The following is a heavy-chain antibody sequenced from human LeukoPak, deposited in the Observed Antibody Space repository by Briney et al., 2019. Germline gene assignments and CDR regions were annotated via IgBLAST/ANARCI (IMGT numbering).Heavy chain of an antibody. Sequence: ASVKVSCKASGYTFTSYGISWVRQAPGQGLEWMGWISAYNGNTNYAQKLQGRVTMTTDTSTSTAYMELRSLKSDDTAVYYCATLPTVVTPGYWGQGTLVTVSS. CDR2: ISAYNGNT. V-gene: IGHV1-18*01. J-gene: IGHJ4*02. CDR1: GYTFTSYG. D-gene: IGHD4-23*01. CDR3: ATLPTVVTPGY.